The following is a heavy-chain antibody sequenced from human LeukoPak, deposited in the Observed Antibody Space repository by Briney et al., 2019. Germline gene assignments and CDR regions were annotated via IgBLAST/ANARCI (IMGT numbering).Heavy chain of an antibody. J-gene: IGHJ3*02. CDR3: ARDQYQHAFDI. CDR2: FYISGST. Sequence: KSSETLSLTCTVSGGSIGSYYWSWIRQPAGKGLEWIGRFYISGSTNYNPSLKSRVTMSVDTSKNQFSLKLSSVTAADTAVYYCARDQYQHAFDIWGQGTLVTVSS. V-gene: IGHV4-4*07. D-gene: IGHD2-2*01. CDR1: GGSIGSYY.